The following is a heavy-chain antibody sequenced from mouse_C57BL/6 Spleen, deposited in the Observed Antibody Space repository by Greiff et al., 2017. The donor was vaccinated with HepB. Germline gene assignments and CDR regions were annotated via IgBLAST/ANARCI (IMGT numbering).Heavy chain of an antibody. D-gene: IGHD4-1*01. V-gene: IGHV1-64*01. CDR1: GYTFTSYW. CDR2: IHPNSGST. J-gene: IGHJ1*03. CDR3: ARGQLTGTYFDV. Sequence: QVHVKQPGAELVKPGASVKLSCKASGYTFTSYWMHWVKQRPGQGLEWIGMIHPNSGSTNYNEKFKSKATLTVDKSSSTAYMQLSSLTSEDSAVYYCARGQLTGTYFDVWGTGTTVTVSS.